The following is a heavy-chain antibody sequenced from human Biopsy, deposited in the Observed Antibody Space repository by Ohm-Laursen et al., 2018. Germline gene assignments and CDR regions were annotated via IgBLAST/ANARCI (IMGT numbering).Heavy chain of an antibody. J-gene: IGHJ6*02. CDR2: IYYSVRT. CDR3: ARDSGILNYGNFKYYHYYGMDV. Sequence: TLSLTCTVSGDSVTKYYWSWIRQPPGKGLEWIGHIYYSVRTNYNPSLQSRVSISVDTSRNQVSLTLSSVTAADTAVYYCARDSGILNYGNFKYYHYYGMDVWGQGTKVTVSS. D-gene: IGHD4-11*01. V-gene: IGHV4-59*02. CDR1: GDSVTKYY.